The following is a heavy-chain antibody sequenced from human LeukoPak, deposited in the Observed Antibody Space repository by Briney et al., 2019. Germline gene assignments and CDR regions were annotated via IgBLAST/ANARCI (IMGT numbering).Heavy chain of an antibody. CDR1: GYTFTGYY. V-gene: IGHV1-2*06. J-gene: IGHJ4*02. CDR3: VFYYDSSGYYL. Sequence: ASVKVSCKASGYTFTGYYIHWVRQARGPRLEWMGRINPNSGGTNYAQKFQGRVTMTRDTSISTAYMELSRLRSDDTAVYYCVFYYDSSGYYLWGQGTLVTVSS. CDR2: INPNSGGT. D-gene: IGHD3-22*01.